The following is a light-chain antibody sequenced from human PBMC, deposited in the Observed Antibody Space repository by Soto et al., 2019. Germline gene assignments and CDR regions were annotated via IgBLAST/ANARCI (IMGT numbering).Light chain of an antibody. Sequence: QSVLTQPPSASETPGQRVTISCSGSNSNIGSNTVNWYQQLPGTAPKLLIYYDNLRPSGVPDRISGSKSGTSASLAISGLQSDDEADYYCAAWDGSLNGRVFGTGTKVTVL. CDR1: NSNIGSNT. V-gene: IGLV1-44*01. CDR3: AAWDGSLNGRV. J-gene: IGLJ1*01. CDR2: YDN.